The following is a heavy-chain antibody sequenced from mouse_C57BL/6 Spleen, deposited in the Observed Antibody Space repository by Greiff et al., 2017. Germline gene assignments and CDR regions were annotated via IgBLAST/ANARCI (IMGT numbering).Heavy chain of an antibody. CDR2: IDPETGGT. CDR3: TRGGLLRPYFDY. D-gene: IGHD1-2*01. J-gene: IGHJ2*01. Sequence: VQLQQSGAELVRPGASVTLSCKASGYTFTDYEMHWVKQTPVHGLEWIGAIDPETGGTAYNQKFKGKAILTADKSSSTAYMELRSLTSEDSAVYYCTRGGLLRPYFDYGGQGTTLTVSS. V-gene: IGHV1-15*01. CDR1: GYTFTDYE.